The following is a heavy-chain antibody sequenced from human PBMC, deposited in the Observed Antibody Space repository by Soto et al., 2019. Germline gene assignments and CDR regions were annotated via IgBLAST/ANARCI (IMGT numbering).Heavy chain of an antibody. CDR1: GFIISTYA. Sequence: GGSLRLSCAASGFIISTYAMSWVRQAPGKGLEWVANIKPNGREKYYVDSVKGRFTISRDNAEDLLYVQMNSLSADDTAVYYCARGKSSRYFDYWGQGALVTVSS. CDR3: ARGKSSRYFDY. D-gene: IGHD6-13*01. CDR2: IKPNGREK. J-gene: IGHJ4*02. V-gene: IGHV3-7*01.